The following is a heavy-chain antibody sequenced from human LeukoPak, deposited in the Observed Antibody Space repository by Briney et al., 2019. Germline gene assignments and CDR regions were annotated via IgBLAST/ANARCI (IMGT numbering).Heavy chain of an antibody. Sequence: GGSLRLSCAASGFTFSTYAMSWVRQTPGKGLEWVSDIRGSGGSTNYADSVKGRFTISRDNSKNTLYLQMDSLRAEDTAVYYCAKGRSSWFSGSFDYWGQGTLVTVSS. CDR3: AKGRSSWFSGSFDY. D-gene: IGHD6-19*01. CDR1: GFTFSTYA. V-gene: IGHV3-23*01. J-gene: IGHJ4*02. CDR2: IRGSGGST.